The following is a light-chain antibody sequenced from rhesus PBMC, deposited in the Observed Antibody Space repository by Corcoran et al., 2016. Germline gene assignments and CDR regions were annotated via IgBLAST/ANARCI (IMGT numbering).Light chain of an antibody. J-gene: IGKJ4*01. CDR2: GAS. V-gene: IGKV3-42*03. Sequence: EIVMTQSPATLSLSPGERATLSCRASQSVSSNLAWYQQKPGPAPSPLIYGASSRATGIPVRFSGIWSGTDFTLTSSSLEPEDCAVYYCQQSTNWPLTFGGGTKVEFE. CDR3: QQSTNWPLT. CDR1: QSVSSN.